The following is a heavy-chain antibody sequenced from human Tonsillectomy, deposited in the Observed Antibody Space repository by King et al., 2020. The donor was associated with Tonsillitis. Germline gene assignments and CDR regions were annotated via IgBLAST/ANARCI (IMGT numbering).Heavy chain of an antibody. CDR3: AKESPYSGNYRFYYFDY. D-gene: IGHD1-26*01. Sequence: VQLVESGGGLVQPGGSLRLSCEASGFTFSTYAMSWVRQAPGKGPEWVSAISGRYTRTFDADSVKGRFTISRDDSKNTVSLQMSSLRAEDTAVYYCAKESPYSGNYRFYYFDYWGQGTLVTVSS. CDR1: GFTFSTYA. V-gene: IGHV3-23*04. CDR2: ISGRYTRT. J-gene: IGHJ4*02.